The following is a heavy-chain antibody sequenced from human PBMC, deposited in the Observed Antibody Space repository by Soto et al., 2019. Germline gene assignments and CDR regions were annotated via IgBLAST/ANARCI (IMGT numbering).Heavy chain of an antibody. CDR1: GYSFANYL. CDR3: ARPGAPTDTVVYDF. D-gene: IGHD5-18*01. Sequence: PGESLKNSCKPSGYSFANYLIGWVCQKPGKGLEWMGVIYPGDSETTYSPSFEGQVIISVDRSRGTAFLEWSSLKASDTAMYYCARPGAPTDTVVYDFWGQGTQVTVSS. V-gene: IGHV5-51*01. CDR2: IYPGDSET. J-gene: IGHJ4*02.